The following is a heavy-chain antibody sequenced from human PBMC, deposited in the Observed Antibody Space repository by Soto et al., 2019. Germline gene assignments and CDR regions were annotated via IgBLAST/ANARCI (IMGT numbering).Heavy chain of an antibody. CDR1: GYSFTSYW. Sequence: GESLKISCKGSGYSFTSYWISWVRQMPGKGLEWMGRIDPSDSYTNYSPSFQGHVTISADKSISTAYLQWSSLKASDTAMYHCARHFAMGPVAEFDYWGQGTLVTVPS. D-gene: IGHD6-19*01. CDR2: IDPSDSYT. J-gene: IGHJ4*02. V-gene: IGHV5-10-1*01. CDR3: ARHFAMGPVAEFDY.